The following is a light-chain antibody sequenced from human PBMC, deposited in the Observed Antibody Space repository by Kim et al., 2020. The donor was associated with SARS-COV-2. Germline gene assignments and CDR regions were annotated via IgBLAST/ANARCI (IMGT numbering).Light chain of an antibody. CDR1: QDISTR. Sequence: SASTGDRVTITCRASQDISTRLAWFQQKPGKAPKSLILTASRLHSGVPSRFSGSGSGTDFILTIGSLQPEDFATYYCQQYYSRPYTFGQGTKLEI. CDR3: QQYYSRPYT. J-gene: IGKJ2*01. CDR2: TAS. V-gene: IGKV1-16*01.